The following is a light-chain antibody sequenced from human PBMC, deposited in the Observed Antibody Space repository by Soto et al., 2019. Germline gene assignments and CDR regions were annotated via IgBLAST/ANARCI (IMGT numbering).Light chain of an antibody. Sequence: QSALTQPRSVSGSPGQSVTISCTGTSSDVGHYNSVSWYQQHPGKAPKLMIYDVNKRPSGVPDRFSGSKSGNTASLTISGLQAEDETDYYCCSYAGGYTWVFGGGTKVTVL. J-gene: IGLJ3*02. CDR3: CSYAGGYTWV. CDR1: SSDVGHYNS. CDR2: DVN. V-gene: IGLV2-11*01.